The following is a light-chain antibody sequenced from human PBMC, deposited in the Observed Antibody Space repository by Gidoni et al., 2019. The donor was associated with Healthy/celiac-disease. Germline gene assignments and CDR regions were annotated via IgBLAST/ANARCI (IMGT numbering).Light chain of an antibody. Sequence: QSALTQPASVSGSPGQSITISCTGTSSDVGSYNLVSWYQQHPGKAPKLMIYEGSKRPSGVSNRFSGSKSGNTASLTISGLQAEDEADYYCCSYAGSFWVFGGGTKLT. CDR3: CSYAGSFWV. J-gene: IGLJ3*02. V-gene: IGLV2-23*01. CDR2: EGS. CDR1: SSDVGSYNL.